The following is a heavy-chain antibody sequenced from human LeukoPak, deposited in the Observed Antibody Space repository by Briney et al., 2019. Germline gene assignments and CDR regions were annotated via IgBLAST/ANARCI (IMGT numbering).Heavy chain of an antibody. Sequence: SGGSLRLSCAASGFTFSSYAMSWVRQAPGKELEWVSTISGSGGSTYYADSVKGRFTISRDNSKNTLYLQMNSLRAEDTAVYYCAKSRYCSGGSCYSTPSYFDCWGQGTLVTVSS. CDR1: GFTFSSYA. D-gene: IGHD2-15*01. CDR3: AKSRYCSGGSCYSTPSYFDC. J-gene: IGHJ4*02. CDR2: ISGSGGST. V-gene: IGHV3-23*01.